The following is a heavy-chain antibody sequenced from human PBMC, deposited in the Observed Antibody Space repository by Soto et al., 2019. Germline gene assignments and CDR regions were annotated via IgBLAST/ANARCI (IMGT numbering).Heavy chain of an antibody. V-gene: IGHV3-49*04. Sequence: PRLSCTASGFTFGDYAMSWVRQAPGKGLEWVGFIRSKAYGGTTEYAASVKGRFTISRDDSKSIAYLQMNSLKTEDTAVYYCTSSKQLDYYYYGMDVWGQGTTVTVSS. CDR3: TSSKQLDYYYYGMDV. J-gene: IGHJ6*02. CDR2: IRSKAYGGTT. CDR1: GFTFGDYA. D-gene: IGHD6-13*01.